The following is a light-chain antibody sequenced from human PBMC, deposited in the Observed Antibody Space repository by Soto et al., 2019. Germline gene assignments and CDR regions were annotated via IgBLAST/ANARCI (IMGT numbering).Light chain of an antibody. J-gene: IGKJ1*01. Sequence: DIQMTQSPSSLSAPVGDRVPITCRASQTISNYLNWYRQRPGPATELLIYSTSSLQGGVPSRVSGRGAGTDGTRTISSLQTEDFATYYCQQSYSTLWTFGQGTKVDIK. CDR2: STS. CDR1: QTISNY. V-gene: IGKV1-39*01. CDR3: QQSYSTLWT.